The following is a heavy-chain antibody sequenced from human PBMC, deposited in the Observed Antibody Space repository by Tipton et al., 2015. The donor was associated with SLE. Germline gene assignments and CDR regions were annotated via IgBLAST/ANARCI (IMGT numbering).Heavy chain of an antibody. D-gene: IGHD6-19*01. Sequence: TLSLTCTVSGGSISSSSYYWGWIRQPPGKGLEWIGTIDYTGNNQYYQSSLKGRVTMSVDTSKNQFSLKLSSVTAADTAVYYCARRRGWRYWYFDLWGRGTLVTVSS. J-gene: IGHJ2*01. V-gene: IGHV4-39*07. CDR1: GGSISSSSYY. CDR3: ARRRGWRYWYFDL. CDR2: IDYTGNN.